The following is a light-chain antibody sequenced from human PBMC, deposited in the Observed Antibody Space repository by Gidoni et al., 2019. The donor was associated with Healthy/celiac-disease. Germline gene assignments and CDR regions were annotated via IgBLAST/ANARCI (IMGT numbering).Light chain of an antibody. Sequence: DIQMTQSPSTLSASVGDSVTITCRASQTIGGFLAWYQQKPGKAPRLLIYRASGLQSGVPSRFSGSGSGTEFTLTISRLQPDYFATYYCQQYKSYSTFGQGTKVEV. J-gene: IGKJ1*01. CDR3: QQYKSYST. CDR2: RAS. CDR1: QTIGGF. V-gene: IGKV1-5*03.